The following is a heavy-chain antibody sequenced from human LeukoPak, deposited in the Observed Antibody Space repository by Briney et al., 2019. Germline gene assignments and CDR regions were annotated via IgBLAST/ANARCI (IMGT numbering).Heavy chain of an antibody. D-gene: IGHD3-10*01. CDR1: GGTFSSYA. CDR3: ARAYYYGSGSALSIDY. Sequence: SVKVSCKASGGTFSSYAISWVRQAPGQGLEWMGGIIPIFGTANYAQKFQGRVTITADESTSTAYTELSSLRSEDTAVYYCARAYYYGSGSALSIDYWGQGTLVTVSS. V-gene: IGHV1-69*01. J-gene: IGHJ4*02. CDR2: IIPIFGTA.